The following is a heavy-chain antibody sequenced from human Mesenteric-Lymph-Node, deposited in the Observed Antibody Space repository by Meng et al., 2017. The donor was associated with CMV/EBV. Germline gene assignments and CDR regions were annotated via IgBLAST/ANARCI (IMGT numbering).Heavy chain of an antibody. D-gene: IGHD4-17*01. CDR1: FSLSTSGVG. CDR3: AHNNYGDYTAYYFDY. V-gene: IGHV2-5*02. J-gene: IGHJ4*02. Sequence: FSLSTSGVGVGWLRQTPGKALEWLALIYWDDDKRYSPSLTSRLTITKDTSKNQVVLTMTNMDPVDTATYYCAHNNYGDYTAYYFDYWGQGTLVTVSS. CDR2: IYWDDDK.